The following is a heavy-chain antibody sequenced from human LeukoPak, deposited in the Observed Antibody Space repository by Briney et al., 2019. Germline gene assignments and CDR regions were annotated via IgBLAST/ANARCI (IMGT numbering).Heavy chain of an antibody. J-gene: IGHJ4*02. D-gene: IGHD5-12*01. Sequence: GGSLRLSCAASGFTFSSYAMSWVRQAPGKGLEWVSAISGSGGSTYYADSVKGRFTISRDNSKNTLYLQMNSLRAEDTAVYYCAKDLGYSGYDWVCDYWGQGTLVTVPS. CDR3: AKDLGYSGYDWVCDY. V-gene: IGHV3-23*01. CDR2: ISGSGGST. CDR1: GFTFSSYA.